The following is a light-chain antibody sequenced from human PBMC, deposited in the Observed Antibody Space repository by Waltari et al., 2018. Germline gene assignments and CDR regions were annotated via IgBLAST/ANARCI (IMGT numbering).Light chain of an antibody. V-gene: IGKV1-5*03. CDR2: KAS. CDR3: QQYGSLWT. CDR1: QSISTW. Sequence: DIQVTQSPSTLSASVGDRVTITCRASQSISTWMAWYHQKPGTAPKLLISKASGLEGGVPSRFRGSGSGTDFTLTISSLQPVDFATYYCQQYGSLWTFGQGTKVELK. J-gene: IGKJ1*01.